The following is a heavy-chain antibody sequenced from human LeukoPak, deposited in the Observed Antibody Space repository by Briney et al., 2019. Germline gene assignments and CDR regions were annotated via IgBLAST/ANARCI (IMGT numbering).Heavy chain of an antibody. CDR3: TRDQAPLRLGELSLPSY. CDR1: GFTFGDYA. CDR2: IRSKAYGGTT. V-gene: IGHV3-49*05. Sequence: NPGGSLRLSCTASGFTFGDYAMSWFRQAPGKGLEWVGFIRSKAYGGTTEYAASVKGRFTISRDDSKSIAYLQMNSLKTEDTAVYYCTRDQAPLRLGELSLPSYWGQGTLVTVSS. J-gene: IGHJ4*02. D-gene: IGHD3-16*02.